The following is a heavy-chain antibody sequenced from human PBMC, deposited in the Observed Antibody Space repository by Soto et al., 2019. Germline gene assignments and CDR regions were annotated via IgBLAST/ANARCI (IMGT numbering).Heavy chain of an antibody. CDR2: ISTSSSYT. Sequence: QVQLVESGGGLVKPGGSLRLSCVASGFTFSDHYMTWIRQAPGKGPEWLSCISTSSSYTNYADSVKGRFTITRDNAMNSLYLQMNSLRAEDTAVYYCARLRLTGYFDYWGQGTLVTVSS. CDR1: GFTFSDHY. V-gene: IGHV3-11*05. J-gene: IGHJ4*02. CDR3: ARLRLTGYFDY.